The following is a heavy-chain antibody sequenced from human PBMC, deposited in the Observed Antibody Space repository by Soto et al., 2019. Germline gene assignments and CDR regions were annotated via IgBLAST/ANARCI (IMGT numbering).Heavy chain of an antibody. CDR1: GVSFSGYY. D-gene: IGHD6-6*01. J-gene: IGHJ6*02. CDR2: INHSGST. CDR3: ARRGAKAARKVGYGMDV. V-gene: IGHV4-34*01. Sequence: SETLSLTCAVYGVSFSGYYWSWIRQPPGKGLEWIGEINHSGSTNYNPSLKSRVTISVDTSKNQFSLKLSSVTAADTAVYYCARRGAKAARKVGYGMDVWGQGTTVTVSS.